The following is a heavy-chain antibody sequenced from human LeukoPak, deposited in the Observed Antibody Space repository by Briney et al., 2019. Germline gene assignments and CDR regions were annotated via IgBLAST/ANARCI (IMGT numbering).Heavy chain of an antibody. CDR1: GGSISSGDYY. CDR3: ARVAGYCSGGSCYPANYYYYGMDV. CDR2: IYYSGST. V-gene: IGHV4-30-4*08. D-gene: IGHD2-15*01. J-gene: IGHJ6*02. Sequence: SQTLSLTCTVPGGSISSGDYYWSWIRQPPGKGLEWIGYIYYSGSTYYNPSLKSRVTISVDKSKNQFSLKLSSVTAADTAVYYCARVAGYCSGGSCYPANYYYYGMDVWGQGTTVTVSS.